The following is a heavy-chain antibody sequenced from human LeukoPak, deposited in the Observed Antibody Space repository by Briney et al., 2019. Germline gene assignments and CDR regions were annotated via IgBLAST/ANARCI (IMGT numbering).Heavy chain of an antibody. J-gene: IGHJ4*02. CDR2: INHSGST. Sequence: PSETLSLTCAVYGGSFSGYYWSWIRQPPGKGLEWIGEINHSGSTNYNPSLKSRVTISVDTSKNQLSLKLSSVTAADTAVYYCASLGGYGYVFDYWGQGTLVTVSS. V-gene: IGHV4-34*01. D-gene: IGHD5-18*01. CDR3: ASLGGYGYVFDY. CDR1: GGSFSGYY.